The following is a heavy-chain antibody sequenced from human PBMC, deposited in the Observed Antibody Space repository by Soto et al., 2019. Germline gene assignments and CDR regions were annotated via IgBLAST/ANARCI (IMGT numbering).Heavy chain of an antibody. J-gene: IGHJ4*02. D-gene: IGHD6-6*01. CDR1: GFTFSTYG. CDR3: AAESSTSSWLGLFDY. V-gene: IGHV3-33*01. CDR2: IWYDGTNI. Sequence: QVQLVESGGGVVQPGRSLRLSCTASGFTFSTYGMHWVRQAPGKGLEWVAVIWYDGTNIYYADSVKGRFTISRDKSKNTLNLQMTSLRAEDTALYCCAAESSTSSWLGLFDYWGQGTLVTVSS.